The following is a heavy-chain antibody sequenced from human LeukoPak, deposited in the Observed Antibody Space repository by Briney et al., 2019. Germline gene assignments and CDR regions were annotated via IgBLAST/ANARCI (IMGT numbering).Heavy chain of an antibody. J-gene: IGHJ4*02. CDR1: GFTFSSYW. V-gene: IGHV3-7*01. CDR3: ARDVHYYYDSSGLDY. D-gene: IGHD3-22*01. Sequence: GGSLRLSCAASGFTFSSYWMSWVRQAPGKGLEWVANIKQDGSEKYYVDSVKGRFTISRDNAKNSLYLQMNSLRAEDTAVYYCARDVHYYYDSSGLDYWGQGTLVTVSS. CDR2: IKQDGSEK.